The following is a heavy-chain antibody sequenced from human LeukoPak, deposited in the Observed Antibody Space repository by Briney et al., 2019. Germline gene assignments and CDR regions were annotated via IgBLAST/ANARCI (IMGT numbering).Heavy chain of an antibody. V-gene: IGHV1-2*04. CDR3: ARVGGSWYGMDV. Sequence: ASVKVSCKASGYTFTSYAMHWVRQAPGQGLEWMGWINPNSGGTNYAQKFQGWVTMTRDTSISTAYMELSRLRSDDTAVYYCARVGGSWYGMDVWGQGTTVTVSS. CDR1: GYTFTSYA. CDR2: INPNSGGT. D-gene: IGHD6-13*01. J-gene: IGHJ6*02.